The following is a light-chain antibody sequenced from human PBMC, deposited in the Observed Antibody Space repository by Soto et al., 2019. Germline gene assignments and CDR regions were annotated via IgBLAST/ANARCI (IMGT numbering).Light chain of an antibody. Sequence: EVVMTQYTATLSVSPGERATLSCRSSQSVSSNLAWYQQKPGQAPRLLIYGASTRATGIPARFSGSGSGTEFTLTISSPQSEDFAVYYCQQYNNWPMLTFGGGTNVDIK. CDR1: QSVSSN. V-gene: IGKV3-15*01. CDR3: QQYNNWPMLT. J-gene: IGKJ4*01. CDR2: GAS.